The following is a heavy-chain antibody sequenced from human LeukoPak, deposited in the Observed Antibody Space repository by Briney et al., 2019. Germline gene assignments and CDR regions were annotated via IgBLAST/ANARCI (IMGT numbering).Heavy chain of an antibody. CDR3: ARSPDTAMAYFDY. J-gene: IGHJ4*02. D-gene: IGHD5-18*01. Sequence: GGSLRLSCAASGFTFSSYGMHWVRQAPGKGLEWVAFIRNDGNNIRYADSVKGRFTISRDNSKNTLYLQMNSLKSEDTAVYYCARSPDTAMAYFDYWGQGTLVTVSS. CDR2: IRNDGNNI. CDR1: GFTFSSYG. V-gene: IGHV3-30*02.